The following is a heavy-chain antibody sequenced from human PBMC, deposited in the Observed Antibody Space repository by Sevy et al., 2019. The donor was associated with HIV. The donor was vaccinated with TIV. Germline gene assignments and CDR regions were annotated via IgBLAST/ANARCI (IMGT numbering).Heavy chain of an antibody. CDR3: ASWGYSSSWNDY. J-gene: IGHJ4*02. V-gene: IGHV1-2*06. CDR2: INPNSGDT. CDR1: GYTFTGYY. Sequence: ASVKVSCKASGYTFTGYYMHWVRQAPGQGLEWMGRINPNSGDTNYAQKFQGRVTMTRDTSISTAYMELSRLRSDDTAVYYCASWGYSSSWNDYWGQGTLVTVSS. D-gene: IGHD6-13*01.